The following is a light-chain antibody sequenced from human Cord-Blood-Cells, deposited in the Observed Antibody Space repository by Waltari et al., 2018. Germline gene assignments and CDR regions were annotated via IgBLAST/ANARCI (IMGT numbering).Light chain of an antibody. V-gene: IGLV3-1*01. CDR1: KLADKY. CDR2: QDS. J-gene: IGLJ2*01. Sequence: SYELTQPPSVSVSPGQTASITCSGDKLADKYACWYKQKPGQSPVLVIYQDSKWPSGIPERFSGSNSGNTATLTISGTEAMDEADYYCQAWDSSTVVFGGGTKLTVL. CDR3: QAWDSSTVV.